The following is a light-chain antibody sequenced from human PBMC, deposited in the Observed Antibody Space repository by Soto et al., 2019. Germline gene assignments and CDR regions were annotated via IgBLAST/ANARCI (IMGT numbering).Light chain of an antibody. CDR1: SSDVGGYNY. CDR2: HVS. CDR3: SSYTSTSTYV. J-gene: IGLJ1*01. V-gene: IGLV2-14*01. Sequence: QSALTQPASVSGSPGQSITISCTGTSSDVGGYNYVSWYQQYPGKAPKLMIYHVSNRPSGVSNRFSGSKSGNSASLTISGLQPEDEADCYCSSYTSTSTYVFGTGTKLTVL.